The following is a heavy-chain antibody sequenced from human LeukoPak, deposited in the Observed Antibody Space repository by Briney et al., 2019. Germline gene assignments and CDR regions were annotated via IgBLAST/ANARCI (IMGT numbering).Heavy chain of an antibody. V-gene: IGHV1-2*02. D-gene: IGHD2-2*01. CDR2: INPNSGGT. J-gene: IGHJ4*02. CDR3: ARDSRSSTSCLSIDDY. Sequence: GASVKVSCKASGYTXSGYYMHWVRQAPGQGLEWMGWINPNSGGTNYAQKFQGRVTMTRGTSISTAYMELSRLSSDDTAVYYCARDSRSSTSCLSIDDYWGQGTLVTVSS. CDR1: GYTXSGYY.